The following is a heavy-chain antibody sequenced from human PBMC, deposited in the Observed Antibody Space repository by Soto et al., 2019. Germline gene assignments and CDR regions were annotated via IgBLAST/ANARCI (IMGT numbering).Heavy chain of an antibody. Sequence: GGSLRLSCAASGFTFSSYSMNWVRQAPGKGLEWVSCISSSSSTIYYADSVKGRFTISRDNAKNSLYLQMNNLRAEDTAVYYCARGVAGLNDYWGQGTLVTVSS. D-gene: IGHD6-13*01. J-gene: IGHJ4*02. CDR1: GFTFSSYS. CDR2: ISSSSSTI. CDR3: ARGVAGLNDY. V-gene: IGHV3-48*01.